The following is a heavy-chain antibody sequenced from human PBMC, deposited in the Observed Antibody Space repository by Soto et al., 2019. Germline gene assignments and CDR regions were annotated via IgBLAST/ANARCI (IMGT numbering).Heavy chain of an antibody. V-gene: IGHV3-30*04. CDR2: ISYDGRQK. CDR3: ANISHFRPVIQATAVTSSRDAAFDI. Sequence: QVQLVESGGGVVQPQRSLSLSCAASGFTFSDYAMHWVRRAPGKGLEWVAVISYDGRQKFYTESVKGRFSISRDNSKNSLYLQMNSLRPEDTAVYYCANISHFRPVIQATAVTSSRDAAFDIWGQGTMVTVSS. D-gene: IGHD2-21*02. J-gene: IGHJ3*02. CDR1: GFTFSDYA.